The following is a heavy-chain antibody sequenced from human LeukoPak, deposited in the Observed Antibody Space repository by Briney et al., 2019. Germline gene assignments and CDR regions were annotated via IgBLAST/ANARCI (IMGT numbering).Heavy chain of an antibody. Sequence: GASVTVSCKASGFTFTAYFMHGVRQAPGQGLEWMGWINPNSGATNYAQKFQGRVTMTRDTSISTAYMELSRLSSDDTAPYYGTRDGGGGYSGDIDYWGQGTLVTVSS. V-gene: IGHV1-2*02. CDR1: GFTFTAYF. J-gene: IGHJ4*02. CDR2: INPNSGAT. D-gene: IGHD3-22*01. CDR3: TRDGGGGYSGDIDY.